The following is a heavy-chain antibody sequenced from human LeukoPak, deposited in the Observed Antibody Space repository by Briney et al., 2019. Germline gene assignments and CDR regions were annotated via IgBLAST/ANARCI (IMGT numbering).Heavy chain of an antibody. V-gene: IGHV3-74*01. CDR1: GFTFRSHY. CDR2: INSDGSIT. J-gene: IGHJ4*02. CDR3: ARDGDQMYEVYDY. Sequence: GGSLRLSCAASGFTFRSHYMHWVRQAPGKGLVWVSRINSDGSITTYADSVKGRFTISRDNAKNSLFLEMNSLRAEDTAVYYCARDGDQMYEVYDYWGQGTLVTVSS. D-gene: IGHD1-14*01.